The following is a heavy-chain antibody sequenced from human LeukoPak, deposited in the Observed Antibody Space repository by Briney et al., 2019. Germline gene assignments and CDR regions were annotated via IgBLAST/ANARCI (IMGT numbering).Heavy chain of an antibody. V-gene: IGHV3-48*03. CDR3: ARSSCSGGRCWGMDV. CDR2: ISSSGSTI. CDR1: GLTFSSYE. J-gene: IGHJ6*04. Sequence: GGSLRLSCAASGLTFSSYEMNWVRQAPGKGLEWVSYISSSGSTIYYADSVKGRFTISRDNAKNSLYLQMNSPRADDTAVYYCARSSCSGGRCWGMDVWGKGTTVTVPS. D-gene: IGHD2-15*01.